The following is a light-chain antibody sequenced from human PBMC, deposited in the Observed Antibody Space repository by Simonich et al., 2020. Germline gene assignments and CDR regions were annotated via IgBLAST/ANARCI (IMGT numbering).Light chain of an antibody. Sequence: DIVMTQSPDSLAVSLGERATINCKSSQSVLYSSNNKNYLAWYQQNPGQPPKLLIYWASTRESGVPDRFSGSGSGTEFTLTISSMQSEDFAVYYCQQYNNWPLTFGGGTKVEIK. CDR1: QSVLYSSNNKNY. J-gene: IGKJ4*01. CDR2: WAS. V-gene: IGKV4-1*01. CDR3: QQYNNWPLT.